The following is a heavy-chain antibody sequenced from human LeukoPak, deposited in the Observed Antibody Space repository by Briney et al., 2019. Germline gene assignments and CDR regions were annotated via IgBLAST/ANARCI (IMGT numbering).Heavy chain of an antibody. CDR2: IIPIFGTA. D-gene: IGHD2-2*01. CDR3: ARATQYPDAFDI. J-gene: IGHJ3*02. Sequence: SVKVSCKASGGTFISYAISWVRQAPGQGLAWMGGIIPIFGTANYAQKFQGRGTITADESTSTAYMELSSLRSEDTAVYYCARATQYPDAFDIWGQGTMVTVSS. V-gene: IGHV1-69*13. CDR1: GGTFISYA.